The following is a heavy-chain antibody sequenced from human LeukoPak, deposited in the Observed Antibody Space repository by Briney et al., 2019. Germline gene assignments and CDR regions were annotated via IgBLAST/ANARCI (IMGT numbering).Heavy chain of an antibody. CDR1: GGSISNVNYH. D-gene: IGHD3-16*01. CDR2: IYYSGNT. CDR3: AREETSTVWD. Sequence: SETLSLTCTVSGGSISNVNYHWGWIRQPPGKGLEWIGSIYYSGNTFYKPSLKSRVTISIDTSKNQFSLKLSSMTAADTAVYYCAREETSTVWDWGQGTLVTVSS. V-gene: IGHV4-39*07. J-gene: IGHJ4*02.